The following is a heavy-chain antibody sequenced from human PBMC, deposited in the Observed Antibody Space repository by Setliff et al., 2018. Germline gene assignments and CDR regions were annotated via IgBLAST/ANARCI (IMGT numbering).Heavy chain of an antibody. D-gene: IGHD3-16*01. CDR2: IYYSGST. Sequence: SETLSLTCSVSGDSIGRGGYYWSWIRQQPGKGLEWIASIYYSGSTYYNPSLKSRLRVSMDSSKNQFYLDLGSVTAADTAVYYCARDRRGGYGAINWFDPWGQGTLVTVSS. V-gene: IGHV4-31*03. J-gene: IGHJ5*02. CDR1: GDSIGRGGYY. CDR3: ARDRRGGYGAINWFDP.